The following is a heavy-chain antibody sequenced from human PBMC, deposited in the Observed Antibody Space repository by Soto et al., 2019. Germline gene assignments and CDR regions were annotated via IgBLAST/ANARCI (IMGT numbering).Heavy chain of an antibody. V-gene: IGHV4-4*07. CDR2: IYTSGST. J-gene: IGHJ6*02. CDR3: ARVRIAARTGAYGMDV. D-gene: IGHD6-6*01. CDR1: GGSTSSYY. Sequence: QVQLQESGPGLVKPSETLSLTCTVSGGSTSSYYWSWIRQPAGKGLEWIGRIYTSGSTNYNPSLKGRVTMSVDTSKNQFSLKLSSVTAADTAVYYCARVRIAARTGAYGMDVWGQGTTVTVSS.